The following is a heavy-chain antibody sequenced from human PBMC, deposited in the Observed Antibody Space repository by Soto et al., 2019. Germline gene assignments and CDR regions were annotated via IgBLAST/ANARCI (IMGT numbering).Heavy chain of an antibody. CDR1: GYTFTTYG. J-gene: IGHJ4*01. D-gene: IGHD4-17*01. Sequence: QVQLVQSGAEVKKPGASVKVSCKASGYTFTTYGITWVRQAPGQGLEWMGWISAYSGNTNYAQKLQGSLTVTTDTSTNTAYMVLRSLRSDDTAVYYCARVVKAGDYGDYGRYYFDYWGHGTLVTVSS. CDR3: ARVVKAGDYGDYGRYYFDY. CDR2: ISAYSGNT. V-gene: IGHV1-18*04.